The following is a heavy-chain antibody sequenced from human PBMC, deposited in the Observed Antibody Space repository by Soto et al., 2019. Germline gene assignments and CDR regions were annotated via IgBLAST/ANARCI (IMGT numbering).Heavy chain of an antibody. CDR2: INHSGST. J-gene: IGHJ4*02. CDR3: ARGGLYFGWSKKYFDY. Sequence: TLSLTCAVYDGSFSGYYWSWIRQHPGKGLEWIGEINHSGSTNYNPSLKSRVTIPVDTSKNQFSLKLSSVTAADTAVYYCARGGLYFGWSKKYFDYWGQGTLVTGSS. CDR1: DGSFSGYY. V-gene: IGHV4-34*01. D-gene: IGHD3-9*01.